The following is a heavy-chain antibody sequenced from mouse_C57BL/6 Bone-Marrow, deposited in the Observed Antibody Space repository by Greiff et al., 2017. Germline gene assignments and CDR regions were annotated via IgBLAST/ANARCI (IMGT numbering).Heavy chain of an antibody. J-gene: IGHJ2*01. CDR1: GYTFTSYW. CDR2: IYPGSGST. D-gene: IGHD1-1*01. Sequence: QVQLQQPGAELVKPGASVKMSCKASGYTFTSYWITWVKQRPGQGLEWIGDIYPGSGSTNYNEKFKSKATMTVDKSSSTAYMQLSSLTSEDSAVYYCARAYGSGYWGQGTTLTVSS. V-gene: IGHV1-55*01. CDR3: ARAYGSGY.